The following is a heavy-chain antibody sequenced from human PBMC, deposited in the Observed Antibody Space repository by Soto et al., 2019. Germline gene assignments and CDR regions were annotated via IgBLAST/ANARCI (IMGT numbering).Heavy chain of an antibody. Sequence: SEALSLTCPVSGCSMSSNYWTWIRQPPGKGLEWIGYVYNSGSTNYNPSLKSRVTISEDTSKNQFSLKVNSMAAADTAVYYCARYRREAVAGYTLDNWGQGILVTVSS. CDR3: ARYRREAVAGYTLDN. V-gene: IGHV4-59*01. J-gene: IGHJ4*02. CDR2: VYNSGST. D-gene: IGHD6-13*01. CDR1: GCSMSSNY.